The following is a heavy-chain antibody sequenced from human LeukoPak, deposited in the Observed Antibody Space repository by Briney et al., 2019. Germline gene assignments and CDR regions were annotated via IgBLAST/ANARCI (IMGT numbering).Heavy chain of an antibody. CDR3: ARDSCSSTSCPGHGAFDI. D-gene: IGHD2-2*01. J-gene: IGHJ3*02. CDR1: GFTFSSYG. V-gene: IGHV3-33*08. CDR2: IWYDGSTK. Sequence: GGSLRLSCAASGFTFSSYGTHWVRQAPGKGLEWVAIIWYDGSTKYNADSVKGRFTISRDNSKNTLYLQMNNLRDEDTAVYYCARDSCSSTSCPGHGAFDIWGQGTMVTVSS.